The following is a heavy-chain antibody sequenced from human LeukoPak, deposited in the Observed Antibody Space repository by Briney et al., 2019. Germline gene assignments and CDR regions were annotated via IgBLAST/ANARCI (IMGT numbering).Heavy chain of an antibody. Sequence: PGGSLRLSCAASGFTFSSYAMSWVRQAPGKGLEWVSTISGSGGSTYNADCVKGRFTISRDNSKNTLYLQMNSLRAEDTAVYYCAKAAGSGSYSPSDYWGQGTLVTVSS. J-gene: IGHJ4*02. CDR2: ISGSGGST. CDR3: AKAAGSGSYSPSDY. D-gene: IGHD3-10*01. V-gene: IGHV3-23*01. CDR1: GFTFSSYA.